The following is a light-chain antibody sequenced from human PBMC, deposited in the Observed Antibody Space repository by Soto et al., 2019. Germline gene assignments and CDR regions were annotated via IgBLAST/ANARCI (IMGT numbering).Light chain of an antibody. V-gene: IGLV2-14*01. CDR1: SSDVGGYNY. J-gene: IGLJ1*01. CDR2: EVS. Sequence: QSVLTQPASVSGSPGQSITISCTGTSSDVGGYNYVSWYQQHPGKAPKLMIYEVSNRPSGVSNRFSGSKSGNTASLTISGLQAEDEADYYCSSYTSSSTPPGWVFGTGTKLTVL. CDR3: SSYTSSSTPPGWV.